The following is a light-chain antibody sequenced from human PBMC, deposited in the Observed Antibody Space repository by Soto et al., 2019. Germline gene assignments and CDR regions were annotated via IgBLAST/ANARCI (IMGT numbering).Light chain of an antibody. Sequence: ALTQPRSVSGSPGQSVTISCPGTSSDVGGYNYVSWYQQHPGKAPKLMIYDVSKRPSGVPDRFSGSKSGNTASLTISGLQAEDEADYYCCSYAGGYYVFGTGTKLTVL. V-gene: IGLV2-11*01. J-gene: IGLJ1*01. CDR2: DVS. CDR3: CSYAGGYYV. CDR1: SSDVGGYNY.